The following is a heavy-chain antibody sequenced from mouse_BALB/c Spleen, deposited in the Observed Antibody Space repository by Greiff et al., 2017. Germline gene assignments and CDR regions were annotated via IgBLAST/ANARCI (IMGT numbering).Heavy chain of an antibody. CDR1: GFTFSSFG. CDR2: ISSGSSTI. D-gene: IGHD1-1*01. V-gene: IGHV5-17*02. J-gene: IGHJ4*01. CDR3: ARWGTTVVGAMDY. Sequence: EVKLMESGGGLVQPGGSRKLSCAASGFTFSSFGMHWVRQAPEKGLEWVAYISSGSSTIYYADTVKGRFTISRDNPKNTLFLQMTSLRSEDTAMYYCARWGTTVVGAMDYWGQGTSVTVSS.